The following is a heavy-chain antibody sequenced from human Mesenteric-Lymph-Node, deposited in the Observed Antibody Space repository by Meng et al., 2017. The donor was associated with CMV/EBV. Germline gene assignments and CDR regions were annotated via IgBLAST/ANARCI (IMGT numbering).Heavy chain of an antibody. CDR2: ISSSGSDV. V-gene: IGHV3-21*01. CDR1: GFTFSSYS. CDR3: AKDYTNTWSNYFDY. J-gene: IGHJ4*02. Sequence: GGSLRLSCAASGFTFSSYSMNWVRQAPGKGLEWVSCISSSGSDVYYADSLKGRFTISRDNAKNSLYLQMNSLRPGDTALYFCAKDYTNTWSNYFDYWGRGTLVTVSS. D-gene: IGHD6-13*01.